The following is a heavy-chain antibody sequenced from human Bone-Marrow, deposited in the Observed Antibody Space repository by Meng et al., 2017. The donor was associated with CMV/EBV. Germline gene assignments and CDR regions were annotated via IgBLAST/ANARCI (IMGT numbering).Heavy chain of an antibody. J-gene: IGHJ4*02. Sequence: ASVQVSCKASGYTFTGYYMHWVRQAPGPGLEWMGWINPNSGGTNYAQKFQGRVTMTRDTSNSTAYMELSRLRTDDTAVYYCARESLAARPQYYFDYWGQGTLVTVSS. D-gene: IGHD6-6*01. CDR3: ARESLAARPQYYFDY. CDR2: INPNSGGT. CDR1: GYTFTGYY. V-gene: IGHV1-2*02.